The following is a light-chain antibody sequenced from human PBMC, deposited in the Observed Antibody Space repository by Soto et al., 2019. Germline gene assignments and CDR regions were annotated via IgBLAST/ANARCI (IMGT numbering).Light chain of an antibody. CDR3: QQRDIWPLT. V-gene: IGKV3-11*01. J-gene: IGKJ4*01. CDR2: DAS. CDR1: QSVSRY. Sequence: EIVLTQSPATLSLSPGERATLSCRASQSVSRYLAWYQQKPGQAPRLLIYDASNRATGIPARFRGSGSGTDFALTISSLDPEDFPVYYCQQRDIWPLTFGGGTKVEIK.